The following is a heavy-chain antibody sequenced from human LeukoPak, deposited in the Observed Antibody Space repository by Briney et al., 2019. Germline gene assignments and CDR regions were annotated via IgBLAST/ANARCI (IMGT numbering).Heavy chain of an antibody. D-gene: IGHD2-2*01. CDR3: ARADSSDSSYSIGYLDP. CDR2: INSKSGDT. V-gene: IGHV1-2*02. J-gene: IGHJ5*02. Sequence: GASVKVSCKASGYSLKNYFIHWVRQAPGQGPERLGWINSKSGDTDYGQQFRGRIKMTRDMAISTIYLELHSLRLDDTAIYYCARADSSDSSYSIGYLDPWGQGSLVTVSS. CDR1: GYSLKNYF.